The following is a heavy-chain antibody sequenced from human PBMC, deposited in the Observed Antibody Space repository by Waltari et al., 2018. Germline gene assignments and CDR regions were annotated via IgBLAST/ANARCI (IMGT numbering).Heavy chain of an antibody. CDR2: VSSDGSIT. D-gene: IGHD2-15*01. Sequence: QVQLVESGGGVVQPGRSLRLSGAASGFTFSTYAMQWVRQAPGKGLDWVAVVSSDGSITYYAESVKGRFTISRDNSKNTVYLQMSSLRAEDTGIYYCAREIGYSGALDYWGLGDLVTVSS. J-gene: IGHJ4*02. V-gene: IGHV3-30*15. CDR1: GFTFSTYA. CDR3: AREIGYSGALDY.